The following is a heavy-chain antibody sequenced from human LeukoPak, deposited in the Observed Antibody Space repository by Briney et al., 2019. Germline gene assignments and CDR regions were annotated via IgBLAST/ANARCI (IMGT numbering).Heavy chain of an antibody. CDR2: IYYSGST. Sequence: SETLSLTCTVPGGSISSYYWSWIRQPPGKGLEWIGYIYYSGSTNYNPSLKSRVTISVDTSKNQFSLKLSSVTAADTAVYYCARGGYSYPYYFDYWGQGTLVTVSS. D-gene: IGHD5-18*01. CDR1: GGSISSYY. V-gene: IGHV4-59*01. CDR3: ARGGYSYPYYFDY. J-gene: IGHJ4*02.